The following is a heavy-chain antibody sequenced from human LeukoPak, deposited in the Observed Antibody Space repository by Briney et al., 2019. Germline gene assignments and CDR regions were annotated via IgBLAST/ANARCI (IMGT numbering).Heavy chain of an antibody. V-gene: IGHV1-69*13. CDR2: IIPIFGTA. D-gene: IGHD3-3*01. CDR3: VRGAGGWSVWFDP. J-gene: IGHJ5*02. Sequence: SVKVSCKASGGTFSSYAISWVRQAPGQGLEWMGGIIPIFGTANYAQTFQGRVTINADESTSTAYMELSSLRSEETAVYYCVRGAGGWSVWFDPWGQGTLVTVSS. CDR1: GGTFSSYA.